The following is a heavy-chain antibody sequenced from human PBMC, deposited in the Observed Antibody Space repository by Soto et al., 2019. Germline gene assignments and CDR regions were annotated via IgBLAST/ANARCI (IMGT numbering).Heavy chain of an antibody. Sequence: QVQLVESGGGVVQPGRSLRLSCAASGFTFSSYGMHWVRQAPGKGLEWVAVISYDGSNKYYADSVKGRFTISRDNSKNALSLHMNGLRAEDTAVDYGAKASTRVSEARYYYYDGRDVWSQGTTVTVSS. J-gene: IGHJ6*02. CDR2: ISYDGSNK. CDR1: GFTFSSYG. D-gene: IGHD4-17*01. CDR3: AKASTRVSEARYYYYDGRDV. V-gene: IGHV3-30*18.